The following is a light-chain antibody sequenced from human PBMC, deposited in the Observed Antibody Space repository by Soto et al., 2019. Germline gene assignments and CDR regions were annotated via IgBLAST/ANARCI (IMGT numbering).Light chain of an antibody. CDR1: QDISNY. J-gene: IGKJ1*01. CDR2: DAS. CDR3: QQYDNLLT. V-gene: IGKV1-33*01. Sequence: DIKMTQSPSSLSASVGDRVTITCKASQDISNYLNWYQQKPGKAPKLLIYDASNLETGVPSRLSGSGSGTYLTCSITCLQQQDLATYYCQQYDNLLTFGQGTKVEIK.